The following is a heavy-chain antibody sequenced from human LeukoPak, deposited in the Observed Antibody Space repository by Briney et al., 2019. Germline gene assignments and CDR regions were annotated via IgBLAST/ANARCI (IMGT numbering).Heavy chain of an antibody. CDR1: GFTFSTYW. Sequence: GGSLRLSCAASGFTFSTYWMSWVRQAPGKGLEWVANIKEDGSEKYCGDSVKGRFTISRDNAKNSLYLEMNSLRVEDTAVYYCARDSSGYQWGQGTLVTVSS. CDR2: IKEDGSEK. V-gene: IGHV3-7*01. D-gene: IGHD3-22*01. CDR3: ARDSSGYQ. J-gene: IGHJ4*02.